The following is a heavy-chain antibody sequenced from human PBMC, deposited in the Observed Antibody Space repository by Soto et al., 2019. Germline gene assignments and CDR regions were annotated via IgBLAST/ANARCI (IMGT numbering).Heavy chain of an antibody. D-gene: IGHD3-22*01. CDR3: ARIYDSSGG. CDR2: ISGNGNNA. J-gene: IGHJ4*02. Sequence: EVQLLESGGGLVQPGGSLRLSCAASRFTFSSYAMSWVRQAPGKGLEWVSGISGNGNNADYADSVKGRFTISRDNSKNTLYLQMNSLRVEDTAVYYCARIYDSSGGWGQGTLVTVSS. CDR1: RFTFSSYA. V-gene: IGHV3-23*01.